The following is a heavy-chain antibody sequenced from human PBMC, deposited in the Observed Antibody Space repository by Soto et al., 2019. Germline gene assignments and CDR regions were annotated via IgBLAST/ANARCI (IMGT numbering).Heavy chain of an antibody. J-gene: IGHJ4*02. D-gene: IGHD1-7*01. V-gene: IGHV4-34*01. CDR2: MDHRGST. Sequence: QVQLQQWGAGLLKPSETLSLTCAVYGGSFSGYYWPWIGQPPGTGLEWIGDMDHRGSTNYNPSLKSRVTIRVDSSKHQLSPKPTSVTAAGTAVYYCAIDKTTGLLDYWGQGTRVTVPS. CDR1: GGSFSGYY. CDR3: AIDKTTGLLDY.